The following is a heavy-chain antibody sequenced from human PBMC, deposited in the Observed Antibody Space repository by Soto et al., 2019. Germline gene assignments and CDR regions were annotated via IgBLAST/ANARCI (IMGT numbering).Heavy chain of an antibody. Sequence: QVQLVESGGGVVQPGRSLRLSCAASGFTFSSYGMHWVRQAPGKGLEWVAIIWYDGSNKYYADSVKGRFTISRDNSKNTLYLQMNSLRAEDTAVYYCARPPIVGATEEGAFDIWGQGTMVTVSS. CDR2: IWYDGSNK. CDR3: ARPPIVGATEEGAFDI. J-gene: IGHJ3*02. D-gene: IGHD1-26*01. V-gene: IGHV3-33*01. CDR1: GFTFSSYG.